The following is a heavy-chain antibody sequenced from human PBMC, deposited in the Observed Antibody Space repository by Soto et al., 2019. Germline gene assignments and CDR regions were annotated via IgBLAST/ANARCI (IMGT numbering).Heavy chain of an antibody. D-gene: IGHD2-21*02. CDR2: VFSSVSA. CDR1: GVSVRSYT. Sequence: SATLSLTCIVSGVSVRSYTWSWVRQPANKGLEWIGRVFSSVSATYYPSLKSRVSISMDTPENRISLKLDSVTAADAGVYFCARDGMTTGDTWGPGTLVTVSS. CDR3: ARDGMTTGDT. J-gene: IGHJ4*02. V-gene: IGHV4-4*07.